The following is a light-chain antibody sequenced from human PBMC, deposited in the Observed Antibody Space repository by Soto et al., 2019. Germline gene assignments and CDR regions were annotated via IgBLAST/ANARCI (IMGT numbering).Light chain of an antibody. V-gene: IGKV1-5*01. CDR1: QSVSYW. CDR2: DAS. CDR3: QQYGFS. Sequence: DIHMTQSPSNLSASVGDRVTITCRASQSVSYWLAWYQQKPGKAPKLLIHDASSLESGVPSRFRGGGSGQEFTLTISGLQPDDFATYYCQQYGFSFGPGTKVEMK. J-gene: IGKJ3*01.